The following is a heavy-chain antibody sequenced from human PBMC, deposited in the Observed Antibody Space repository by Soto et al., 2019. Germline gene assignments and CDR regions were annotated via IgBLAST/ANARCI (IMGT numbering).Heavy chain of an antibody. CDR2: ISAYNGNT. J-gene: IGHJ5*02. CDR3: ARAAGYCSGGSCSIRNWFDP. CDR1: GYTFTSYG. V-gene: IGHV1-18*01. D-gene: IGHD2-15*01. Sequence: QVQLVQSGAEVKKPGASVKVSCKASGYTFTSYGISWVRQAPGQGLEWMGWISAYNGNTNYAQKLQGRVTMTTDTSTSTAYMERRSLRSDDTAVYYCARAAGYCSGGSCSIRNWFDPWGQGTLVTVSS.